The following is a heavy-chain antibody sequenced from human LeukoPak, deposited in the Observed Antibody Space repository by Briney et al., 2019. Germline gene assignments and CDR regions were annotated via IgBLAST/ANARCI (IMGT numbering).Heavy chain of an antibody. D-gene: IGHD4-17*01. CDR1: GFTFRGNG. CDR2: IWYDGSNR. J-gene: IGHJ4*02. Sequence: GGSLRLSCAASGFTFRGNGMHWGRQAPGKGLEWGAIIWYDGSNRYYADSVKGRFTISRDNSKNTLFLQINSLTAEDTAVYYCARDQGTSVTAMVGGHFDYWGPGTLVTVSS. CDR3: ARDQGTSVTAMVGGHFDY. V-gene: IGHV3-33*01.